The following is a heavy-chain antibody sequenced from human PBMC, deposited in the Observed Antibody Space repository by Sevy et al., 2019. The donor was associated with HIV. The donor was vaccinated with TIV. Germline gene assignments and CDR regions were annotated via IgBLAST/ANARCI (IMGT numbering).Heavy chain of an antibody. CDR2: TYYRSKWYN. Sequence: SQTLSLTCAISGDSVSSNSAAWNWIRQSPSRGLEWLGRTYYRSKWYNDYAVSVKSRITINPDTSKNQFHLQRNSVTPEDAAVYYCARVLGSSLNWFDAWGRGTLVTVSS. J-gene: IGHJ5*02. CDR3: ARVLGSSLNWFDA. CDR1: GDSVSSNSAA. V-gene: IGHV6-1*01. D-gene: IGHD6-13*01.